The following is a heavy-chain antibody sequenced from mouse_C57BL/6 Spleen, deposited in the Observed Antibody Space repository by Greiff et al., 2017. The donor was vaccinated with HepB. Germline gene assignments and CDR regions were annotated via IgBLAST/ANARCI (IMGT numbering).Heavy chain of an antibody. J-gene: IGHJ2*01. Sequence: EVQGVESGGDLVKPGGSLKLSCAASGFTFSSYGMSWVRQTPDKRLEWVATISSGGSYTDYPDSVKGRFTISRDNAKNTLYLQMSSLKSEDTAMYYCARHLKDYWGQGTTLTVSS. V-gene: IGHV5-6*01. D-gene: IGHD1-3*01. CDR3: ARHLKDY. CDR2: ISSGGSYT. CDR1: GFTFSSYG.